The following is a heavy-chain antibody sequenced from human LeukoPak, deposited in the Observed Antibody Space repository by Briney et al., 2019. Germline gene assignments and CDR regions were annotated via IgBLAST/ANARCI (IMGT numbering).Heavy chain of an antibody. J-gene: IGHJ4*02. Sequence: SGGSLRLSCAASGFTFSRYWMTWVRQSPGKGLEWVANINQDGSEKYYGDSVTGRFTISRDDAENSLFLQMNSLRADDTGVYYCARAREAPANVFPDHWGQGVVVTVSS. CDR3: ARAREAPANVFPDH. CDR2: INQDGSEK. D-gene: IGHD2-15*01. CDR1: GFTFSRYW. V-gene: IGHV3-7*01.